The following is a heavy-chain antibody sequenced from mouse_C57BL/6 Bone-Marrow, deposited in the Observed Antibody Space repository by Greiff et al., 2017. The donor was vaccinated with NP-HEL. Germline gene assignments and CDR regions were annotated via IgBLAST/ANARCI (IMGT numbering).Heavy chain of an antibody. CDR3: TGYMVTTPFAY. CDR1: GFTFSSYA. Sequence: EVKLMESGEGLVKPGGSLKLSCAASGFTFSSYAMSWVRQTPEKRLEWVAYISSGGDYIYYADTVKGRFTISRDNARNTLYLQMSSLKSEDTAMYYCTGYMVTTPFAYWGKGTLVTVSA. V-gene: IGHV5-9-1*02. D-gene: IGHD2-2*01. CDR2: ISSGGDYI. J-gene: IGHJ3*01.